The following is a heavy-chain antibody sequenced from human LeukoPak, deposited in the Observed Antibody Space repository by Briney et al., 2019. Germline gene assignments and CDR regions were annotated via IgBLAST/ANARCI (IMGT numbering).Heavy chain of an antibody. CDR3: ARGSHRSYSSGWYYYYYGMDV. Sequence: GASVKVSCKASGYTFTSYDINWVRQATGQGLKWMGWMNPNSGNTGYAQKFQGRVTMTRNTSISTAYMELSSLRSEDTAVYYCARGSHRSYSSGWYYYYYGMDVWGQGTTVTVSS. D-gene: IGHD6-19*01. CDR1: GYTFTSYD. CDR2: MNPNSGNT. V-gene: IGHV1-8*01. J-gene: IGHJ6*02.